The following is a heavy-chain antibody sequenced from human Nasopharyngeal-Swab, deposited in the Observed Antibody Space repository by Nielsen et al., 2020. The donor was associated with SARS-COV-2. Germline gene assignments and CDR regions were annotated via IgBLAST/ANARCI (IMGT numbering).Heavy chain of an antibody. CDR1: GFTFDDYA. CDR3: ARARRGYTYGYMDDY. V-gene: IGHV3-9*01. Sequence: GGSLRLSCAASGFTFDDYAMHWVRQAPGKGLEWVSGISWNSGSIGYADSVKGRFTISRDNAKNSLYLQMNSLRAEDTALYYCARARRGYTYGYMDDYWGQGTLVTVSS. D-gene: IGHD5-18*01. J-gene: IGHJ4*02. CDR2: ISWNSGSI.